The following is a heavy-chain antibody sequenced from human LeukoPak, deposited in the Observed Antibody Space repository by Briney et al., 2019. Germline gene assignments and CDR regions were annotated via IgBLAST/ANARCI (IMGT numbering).Heavy chain of an antibody. D-gene: IGHD2-2*01. CDR3: ARQVPYTSRPDY. V-gene: IGHV4-59*08. J-gene: IGHJ4*02. CDR2: IYYSGCT. Sequence: ETLSLPRTVSGDSLNIYYGPGIRRPPGEGLEWVGYIYYSGCTNYNPSLKSRDTISVDTSKNQFSLKLDSVTAADTAVYYCARQVPYTSRPDYWGQGTLVTVSS. CDR1: GDSLNIYY.